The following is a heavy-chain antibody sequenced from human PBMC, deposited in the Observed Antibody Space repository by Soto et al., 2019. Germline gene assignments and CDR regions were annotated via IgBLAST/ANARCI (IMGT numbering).Heavy chain of an antibody. Sequence: GGSLRLSCAASGFTFDDYAMHWVRQAPGKGLEWVSGISWNSGSIGYADSVKGRFTISRDNAKNSLYLQMNSLRAEDTALYYCAKGIAARRIFGRPDFDYWDQGTLVTVSS. J-gene: IGHJ4*02. D-gene: IGHD6-6*01. CDR3: AKGIAARRIFGRPDFDY. V-gene: IGHV3-9*01. CDR2: ISWNSGSI. CDR1: GFTFDDYA.